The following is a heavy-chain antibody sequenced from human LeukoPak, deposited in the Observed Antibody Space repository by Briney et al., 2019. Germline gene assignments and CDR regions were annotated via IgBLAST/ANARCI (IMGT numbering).Heavy chain of an antibody. V-gene: IGHV4-30-2*01. CDR2: IYHSGST. Sequence: SQTLSLTCTVSGGSISSGGYYWSWIRQPPGKGLEWIGHIYHSGSTYYNPSLKSRVTISVDRSKNHFSLKLSSVTAADTAVYYCARDLFDYSSLGRYFDYWGQGALVTVSS. CDR3: ARDLFDYSSLGRYFDY. D-gene: IGHD4-11*01. CDR1: GGSISSGGYY. J-gene: IGHJ4*02.